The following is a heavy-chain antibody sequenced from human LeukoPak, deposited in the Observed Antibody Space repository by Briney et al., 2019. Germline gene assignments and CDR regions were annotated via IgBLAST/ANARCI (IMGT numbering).Heavy chain of an antibody. Sequence: SQTLSLTCTVSGGSISSGDYYWSWIRQPPGKGLEWIGYIYYSGSTYYNPSLKSRVTISGDTSKNQFSLKLSSVTAADTAVYYCARGYLDWTEGFDYWGQGTLVTVSS. CDR2: IYYSGST. D-gene: IGHD3-9*01. CDR3: ARGYLDWTEGFDY. V-gene: IGHV4-30-4*01. J-gene: IGHJ4*02. CDR1: GGSISSGDYY.